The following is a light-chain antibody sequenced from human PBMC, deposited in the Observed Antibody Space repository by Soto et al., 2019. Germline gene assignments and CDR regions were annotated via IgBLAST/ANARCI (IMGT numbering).Light chain of an antibody. CDR2: AAS. V-gene: IGKV1D-12*01. J-gene: IGKJ4*01. CDR3: QQGHSFPLT. Sequence: DSPMSQSPSSVSATVGDRVTIPCRASQGISNWLAWYQQKPGEAPKLLISAASSLQSGVPSRFSGSGSGTDFTLTINSLQPEDFATYYCQQGHSFPLTFAGGTKVDI. CDR1: QGISNW.